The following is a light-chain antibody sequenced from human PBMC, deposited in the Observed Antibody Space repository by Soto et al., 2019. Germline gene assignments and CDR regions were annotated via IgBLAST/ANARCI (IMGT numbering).Light chain of an antibody. V-gene: IGLV4-69*01. CDR1: SGRSSYS. CDR3: QTWGTGIHKV. CDR2: VNSDGSQ. J-gene: IGLJ3*02. Sequence: QSVLTQSPSASASLGASVKLTCTLSSGRSSYSIAWHQQQPEKGPRFLMKVNSDGSQSKGDGISDRFSGSSSGAERYLTISSLQCEDEADYYCQTWGTGIHKVFGGGTKLTVL.